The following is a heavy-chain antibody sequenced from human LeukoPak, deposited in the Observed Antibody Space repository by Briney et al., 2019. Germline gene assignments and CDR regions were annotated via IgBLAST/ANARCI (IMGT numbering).Heavy chain of an antibody. CDR3: VKDFDY. CDR1: GFTFNSYA. Sequence: GGSLRLPCAASGFTFNSYAMSWVRQAPGKGLEWVSVISGSGTNIYYAASVKGRFTISRDNSRKTLYLQMNSLRAEDTALYYCVKDFDYWGQGTLVTVSS. CDR2: ISGSGTNI. V-gene: IGHV3-23*01. J-gene: IGHJ4*02.